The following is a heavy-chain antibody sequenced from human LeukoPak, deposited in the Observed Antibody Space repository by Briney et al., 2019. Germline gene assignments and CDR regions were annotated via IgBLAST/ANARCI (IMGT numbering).Heavy chain of an antibody. CDR2: IYYSGST. CDR1: GGSISSYY. Sequence: SETLSLTCTVSGGSISSYYWSWIRQPPGKGLEWIGYIYYSGSTNYNPSLKSRVTISVDTSKNQFSLKLSSVTAADTAVYYCARVTYDNSGYPFDYWGQGTLVTVSS. J-gene: IGHJ4*02. D-gene: IGHD3-22*01. V-gene: IGHV4-59*01. CDR3: ARVTYDNSGYPFDY.